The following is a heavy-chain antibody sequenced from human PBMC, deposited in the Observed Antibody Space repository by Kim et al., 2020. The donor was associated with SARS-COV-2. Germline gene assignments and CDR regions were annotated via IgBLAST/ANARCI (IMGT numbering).Heavy chain of an antibody. V-gene: IGHV1-3*01. D-gene: IGHD6-13*01. CDR3: ARDLGSSWYYAFDI. J-gene: IGHJ3*02. Sequence: SQKFQGRVTITRDTSASTAYMELSSLRSEDTAVYYCARDLGSSWYYAFDIWGQGTMVTVSS.